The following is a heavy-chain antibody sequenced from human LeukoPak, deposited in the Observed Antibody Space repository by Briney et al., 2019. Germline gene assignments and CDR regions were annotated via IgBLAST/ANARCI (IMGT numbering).Heavy chain of an antibody. J-gene: IGHJ4*02. CDR3: ASVYDYVWGR. CDR2: IYYSGST. Sequence: SETLSLTCTVSGGSISGYYWSWLRQPPGKGLEWIGYIYYSGSTNYNPSLKSRVTISVDTSKNQFSLKLSSVTAADTAVYYCASVYDYVWGRWGQGTLVTVSS. V-gene: IGHV4-59*01. CDR1: GGSISGYY. D-gene: IGHD3-16*01.